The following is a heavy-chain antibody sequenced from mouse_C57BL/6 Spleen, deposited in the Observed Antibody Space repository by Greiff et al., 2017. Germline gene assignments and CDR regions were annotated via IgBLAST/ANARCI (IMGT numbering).Heavy chain of an antibody. CDR2: ISSGSRTI. Sequence: EVQLVESGGGLVKPGGSLKLSCAASGFTFSDYGMHWVRQAPAKGLEWVAYISSGSRTIYYADTVKGRFTISSDNAKHTLFLQMTRLRSEDTAMYYCARNYGNFYWYFDVWGTGTTVTVSS. CDR3: ARNYGNFYWYFDV. CDR1: GFTFSDYG. V-gene: IGHV5-17*01. J-gene: IGHJ1*03. D-gene: IGHD2-1*01.